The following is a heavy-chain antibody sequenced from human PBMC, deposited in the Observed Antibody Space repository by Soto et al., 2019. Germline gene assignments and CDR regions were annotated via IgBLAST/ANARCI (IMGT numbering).Heavy chain of an antibody. Sequence: QVQLRESGPGLVKPSETLSLTCTVSGGSISSYYWSWVRQPAGKGLEWIGRIHTSDSTNFNPSLKSRVTMSVDTSKNQFSLRLTSLTAADTAVYYCARALSAAAGLYFDYWGQGTLVTVSS. J-gene: IGHJ4*02. V-gene: IGHV4-4*07. CDR2: IHTSDST. CDR3: ARALSAAAGLYFDY. CDR1: GGSISSYY. D-gene: IGHD6-13*01.